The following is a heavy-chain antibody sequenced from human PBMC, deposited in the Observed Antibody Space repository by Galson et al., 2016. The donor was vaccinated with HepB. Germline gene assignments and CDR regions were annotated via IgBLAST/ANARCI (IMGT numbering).Heavy chain of an antibody. CDR2: INHSGST. CDR1: GFTFSSYA. CDR3: ARGAFWDMYSHYYMDV. V-gene: IGHV4-34*01. D-gene: IGHD2-15*01. Sequence: LRLSCAASGFTFSSYAMSWVRQAPGKGLEWIGEINHSGSTEYNPSLMSRVTISLDTSKTQFSLKLTSVIAADTAVYYCARGAFWDMYSHYYMDVWGKGTAVTVSS. J-gene: IGHJ6*03.